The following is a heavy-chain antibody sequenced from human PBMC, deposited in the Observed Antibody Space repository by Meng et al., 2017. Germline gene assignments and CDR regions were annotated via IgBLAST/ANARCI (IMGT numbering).Heavy chain of an antibody. D-gene: IGHD3-10*01. CDR3: ARGLGLVDYYGSGSYDYFDY. CDR1: GFTFSSYW. V-gene: IGHV3-48*04. J-gene: IGHJ4*02. CDR2: ISSSGSTI. Sequence: GESLKISCAASGFTFSSYWMSWVRQAPGKGLEWVSYISSSGSTIYYADSVKGRFTISRDNAKNSLYLQMNSLRAEDTAVYYCARGLGLVDYYGSGSYDYFDYWGQGTLVTVSS.